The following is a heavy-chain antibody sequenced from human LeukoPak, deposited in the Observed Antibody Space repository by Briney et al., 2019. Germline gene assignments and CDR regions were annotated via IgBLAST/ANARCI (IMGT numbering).Heavy chain of an antibody. CDR3: ARPSPRRGSSSGIDGVDY. CDR1: GYSFTSYW. V-gene: IGHV5-51*01. D-gene: IGHD6-6*01. CDR2: IYPGDSDT. J-gene: IGHJ4*02. Sequence: GESLKISRKGPGYSFTSYWIGWVRQMPGKGLEWMGIIYPGDSDTRYSPSFQGQVTISADKSISTAYLQWSSLKASDTAMYYCARPSPRRGSSSGIDGVDYWGQGTLVTVSS.